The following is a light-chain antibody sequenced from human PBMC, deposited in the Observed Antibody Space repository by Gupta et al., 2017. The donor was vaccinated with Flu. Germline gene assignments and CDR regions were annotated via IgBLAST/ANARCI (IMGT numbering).Light chain of an antibody. V-gene: IGLV2-14*01. CDR3: SSDTSSSSPL. CDR2: EVS. Sequence: QSALTQPASVSGSPVQSITISCTGTSSDVGGYNYVSWYQPHPGKAPRLMIYEVSNRPAGVANRFSGSKSGNTASLTISVRKEEEEADYYVSSDTSSSSPLFGGGTKLTVL. CDR1: SSDVGGYNY. J-gene: IGLJ2*01.